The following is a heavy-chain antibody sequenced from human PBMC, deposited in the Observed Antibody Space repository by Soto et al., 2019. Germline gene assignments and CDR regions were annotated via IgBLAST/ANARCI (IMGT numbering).Heavy chain of an antibody. J-gene: IGHJ3*02. CDR1: GGSVSSGSYY. V-gene: IGHV4-61*01. CDR3: ARDRGLQLEWSFWYYDSERAFDI. Sequence: QVQLQESGPGLVKPSETLSLTCTVSGGSVSSGSYYWSWIRQPPGKGLEWIGYIYYSGSTNYNPSLKSRVTISVDTSKNQFSLKLSSVTAADTAVYYCARDRGLQLEWSFWYYDSERAFDIWGQGTMVTVSS. D-gene: IGHD3-3*01. CDR2: IYYSGST.